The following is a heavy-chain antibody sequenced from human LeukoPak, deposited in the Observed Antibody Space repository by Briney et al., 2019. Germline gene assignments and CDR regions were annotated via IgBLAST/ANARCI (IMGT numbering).Heavy chain of an antibody. CDR1: GFTFSTFW. Sequence: GGSLRLSCVASGFTFSTFWMSWVRQAPGKGLEWVANIKEDESAKYYVDPVKGRFTVSRDNAENSLYLQMSSLRADDTAVYYCARSPEKGSVDYWGQGTLVTVSS. J-gene: IGHJ4*02. CDR2: IKEDESAK. V-gene: IGHV3-7*03. CDR3: ARSPEKGSVDY. D-gene: IGHD3-10*01.